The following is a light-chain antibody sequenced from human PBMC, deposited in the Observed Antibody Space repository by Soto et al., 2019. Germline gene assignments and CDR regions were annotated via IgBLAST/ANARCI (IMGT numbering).Light chain of an antibody. CDR2: AAS. V-gene: IGKV3-20*01. CDR1: QSISSTY. Sequence: EIVLTQSPDTLSLFPGERATLSCRASQSISSTYLAWYQQKPGQAPRPLISAASNRATGTPDRFSGSGSGTDFTLTISRLEPEDFAVYYCQQYGSSTWTFGQGTKV. J-gene: IGKJ1*01. CDR3: QQYGSSTWT.